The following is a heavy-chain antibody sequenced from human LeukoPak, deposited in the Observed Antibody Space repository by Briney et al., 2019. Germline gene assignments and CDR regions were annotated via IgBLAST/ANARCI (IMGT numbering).Heavy chain of an antibody. CDR3: ASPSAYSSGTIDS. D-gene: IGHD3-22*01. CDR1: GGSISSSSYY. CDR2: IYYSGST. V-gene: IGHV4-39*01. J-gene: IGHJ4*02. Sequence: SETLSLTCTVSGGSISSSSYYWGWIRQPPGKGLEWIGSIYYSGSTYYNPSLKSRVTISVDTSKNQFSLKLSSVTAADTAVYYCASPSAYSSGTIDSWGQGTLVIVSS.